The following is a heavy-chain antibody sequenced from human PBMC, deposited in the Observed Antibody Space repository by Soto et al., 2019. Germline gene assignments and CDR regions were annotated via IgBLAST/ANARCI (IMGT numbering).Heavy chain of an antibody. D-gene: IGHD1-26*01. CDR1: GGTFSSYA. CDR2: IIPIFGTA. CDR3: ARTVGATTGPPYYFDY. J-gene: IGHJ4*02. V-gene: IGHV1-69*13. Sequence: ASVKVSCKASGGTFSSYAISWVRQAPGQGLEWMGGIIPIFGTANYAQKFQGRVTITADESTSTAYMELSSLRSEDTAVYYCARTVGATTGPPYYFDYWGQGTLVTVSS.